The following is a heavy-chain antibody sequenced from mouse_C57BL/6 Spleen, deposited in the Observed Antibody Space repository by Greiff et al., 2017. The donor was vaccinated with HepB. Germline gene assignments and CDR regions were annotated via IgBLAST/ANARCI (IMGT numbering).Heavy chain of an antibody. V-gene: IGHV1-75*01. D-gene: IGHD1-1*01. CDR1: GYTFTDYY. CDR3: ARYYYGRSGYAMDY. CDR2: IFPGSGST. Sequence: QVQLQQSGPELVKPGASVKISCKASGYTFTDYYINWVKQSPGQGLEWIGWIFPGSGSTYYNEKFKGKATLTVDKSSSTAYMLLSSLTSEDSAVYFCARYYYGRSGYAMDYWGQGTSVTVSS. J-gene: IGHJ4*01.